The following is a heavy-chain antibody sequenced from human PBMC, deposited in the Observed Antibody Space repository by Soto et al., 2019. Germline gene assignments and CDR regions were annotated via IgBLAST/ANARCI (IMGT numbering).Heavy chain of an antibody. J-gene: IGHJ4*02. CDR3: SRSLAIDFDS. Sequence: GGSLRLSCSASGFNFAAYTMSWVRLTPGKGLEWVGFIRRIAYGGTTDYAASVKGRFTISRDDSRKIVYLQMSRLKIEDTAVYYCSRSLAIDFDSWGQGALVTVSS. V-gene: IGHV3-49*04. CDR1: GFNFAAYT. CDR2: IRRIAYGGTT.